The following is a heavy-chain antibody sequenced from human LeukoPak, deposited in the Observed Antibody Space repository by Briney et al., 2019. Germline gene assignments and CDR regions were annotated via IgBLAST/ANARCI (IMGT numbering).Heavy chain of an antibody. CDR2: MNPNSGNT. CDR1: GYTFTSYD. D-gene: IGHD1-1*01. J-gene: IGHJ3*02. CDR3: ARVMGTTGAFDI. Sequence: ASVKVSCKASGYTFTSYDINWVRQATGQGLEWMGWMNPNSGNTGYAQKLQGRVTMTRNTSISTAYMELSSLRSEDTAVYYCARVMGTTGAFDIWGQGTMVTVSS. V-gene: IGHV1-8*01.